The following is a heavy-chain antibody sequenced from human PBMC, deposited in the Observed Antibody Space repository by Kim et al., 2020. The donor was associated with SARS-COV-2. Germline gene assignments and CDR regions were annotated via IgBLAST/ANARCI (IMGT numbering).Heavy chain of an antibody. D-gene: IGHD2-21*01. CDR3: ARDRVGVRWLPKDPDAFDI. CDR1: GFTFSDYY. CDR2: ISSSSSYT. Sequence: GGSLRLSCAASGFTFSDYYMSWIRQAPGKGLEWVSYISSSSSYTNYADSVKGRFTISRDNAKNSLYLQMNSLRAEDTAVYYCARDRVGVRWLPKDPDAFDIWGQGTMVTVSS. V-gene: IGHV3-11*05. J-gene: IGHJ3*02.